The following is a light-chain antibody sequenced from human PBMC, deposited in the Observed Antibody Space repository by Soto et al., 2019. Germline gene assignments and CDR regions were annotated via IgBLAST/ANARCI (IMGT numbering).Light chain of an antibody. Sequence: EIVLTQSPATLSWSPGERATLACRATQSVSSHLAWYKQKPGQAPRRLIYETSSRANGIPARFSGSGSGTDFTLTISSLEPEDFAVYYCQQRSTSLTXGGGTKVEIK. CDR2: ETS. V-gene: IGKV3-11*01. CDR1: QSVSSH. CDR3: QQRSTSLT. J-gene: IGKJ4*01.